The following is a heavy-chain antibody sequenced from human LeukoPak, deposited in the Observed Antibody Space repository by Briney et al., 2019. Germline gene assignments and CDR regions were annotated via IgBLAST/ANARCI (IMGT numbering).Heavy chain of an antibody. Sequence: PSQTLYLTCTVSGGSISSGGYYWSWIRQHPGKGLEWIGYIYYSGSTYYNPSLKSRVTISVDTSKNQFSLKLSSVTAADTAVYYCAREGYYYDSSGYYLLDYWGQGTLVTVSS. CDR2: IYYSGST. CDR3: AREGYYYDSSGYYLLDY. J-gene: IGHJ4*02. D-gene: IGHD3-22*01. CDR1: GGSISSGGYY. V-gene: IGHV4-31*03.